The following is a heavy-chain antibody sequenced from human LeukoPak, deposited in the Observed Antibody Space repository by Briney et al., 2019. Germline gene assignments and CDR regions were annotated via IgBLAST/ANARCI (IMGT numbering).Heavy chain of an antibody. CDR2: INHSGST. CDR1: GGSFSGYY. D-gene: IGHD4-23*01. CDR3: ARGRNNYGGNSEVEY. V-gene: IGHV4-34*01. J-gene: IGHJ4*02. Sequence: SETLSLTCAVYGGSFSGYYWSWIRQPPGKGLEWIGEINHSGSTNYNPSLKSRVTISVDTSKNQFSLKLSSVTAADTAVYYCARGRNNYGGNSEVEYWGQGTLVTVSS.